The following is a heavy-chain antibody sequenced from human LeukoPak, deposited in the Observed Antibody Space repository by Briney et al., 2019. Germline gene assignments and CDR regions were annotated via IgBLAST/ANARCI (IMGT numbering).Heavy chain of an antibody. D-gene: IGHD3-3*01. CDR2: INHSGST. V-gene: IGHV4-34*01. Sequence: SETLSLTCAVYGGSFSGYYWSWIRQPPGKGLDWIGEINHSGSTNYNPSLKSRVTISVDTSKNQFSLELSSVTAADTAVYYCARKGITIFGVVKGFDYWGQGTLVTVSS. CDR3: ARKGITIFGVVKGFDY. J-gene: IGHJ4*02. CDR1: GGSFSGYY.